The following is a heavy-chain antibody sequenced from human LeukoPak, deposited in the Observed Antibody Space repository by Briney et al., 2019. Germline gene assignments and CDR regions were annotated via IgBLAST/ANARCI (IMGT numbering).Heavy chain of an antibody. D-gene: IGHD3-9*01. V-gene: IGHV5-51*01. CDR2: IYPGDSDT. J-gene: IGHJ4*02. CDR3: ARLHYYDILTGYYFDY. CDR1: GYSFTSYW. Sequence: GESLKISCKGLGYSFTSYWIGWVRQMPGKGLEWMGIIYPGDSDTRYSPSFQGQVTISADKSISTAYLQWSSLKASDTAMYYCARLHYYDILTGYYFDYWGQGTLVTVSS.